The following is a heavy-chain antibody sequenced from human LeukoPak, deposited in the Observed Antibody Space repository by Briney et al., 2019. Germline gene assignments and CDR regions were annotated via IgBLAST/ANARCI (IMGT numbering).Heavy chain of an antibody. Sequence: ASVKVSCKASGYTFTSYGISWVRQAPGQGLEWMGWISAYNGNTNYAQKLQGRVTMTTDTSTSTAYMELRSLRSDDTAVYYCARDHSPDEYGDYGAVDYWGQGTLVTVSS. CDR1: GYTFTSYG. D-gene: IGHD4-17*01. V-gene: IGHV1-18*01. J-gene: IGHJ4*02. CDR3: ARDHSPDEYGDYGAVDY. CDR2: ISAYNGNT.